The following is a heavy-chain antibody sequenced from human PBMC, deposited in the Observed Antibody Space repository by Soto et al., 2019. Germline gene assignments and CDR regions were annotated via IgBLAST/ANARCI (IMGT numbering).Heavy chain of an antibody. CDR2: MNPNSGNT. CDR1: GYTFTSYD. CDR3: ARRRDFWSGYYSIDY. D-gene: IGHD3-3*01. J-gene: IGHJ4*02. Sequence: ASVKVSCKASGYTFTSYDINWVRQATGQGLEWMGWMNPNSGNTGYAQKFQGRVTMTRNTSISTAYMELSSLRSEDSAVYYCARRRDFWSGYYSIDYWGQGTLVTVSS. V-gene: IGHV1-8*01.